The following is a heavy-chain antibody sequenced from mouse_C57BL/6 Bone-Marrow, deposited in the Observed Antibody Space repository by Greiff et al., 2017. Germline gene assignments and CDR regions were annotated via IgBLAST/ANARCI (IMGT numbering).Heavy chain of an antibody. V-gene: IGHV1-81*01. CDR3: ARSPYYYGSSPWFAY. D-gene: IGHD1-1*01. J-gene: IGHJ3*01. CDR2: IYPRSGNT. CDR1: GYTFTSYG. Sequence: VKVVESGAELARPGASVKLSCKASGYTFTSYGISWVKQRTGQGLEWIGEIYPRSGNTYYNEKFKGKDTLTADKSSSTAYMELRSLTSEDSAVYFCARSPYYYGSSPWFAYWGQGTLVTVSA.